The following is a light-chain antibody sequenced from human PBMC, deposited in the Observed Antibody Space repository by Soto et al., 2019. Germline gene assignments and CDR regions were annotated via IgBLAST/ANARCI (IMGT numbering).Light chain of an antibody. CDR2: DVS. CDR1: NSDVGGYNY. J-gene: IGLJ1*01. CDR3: AAWDDSLNGYV. V-gene: IGLV2-14*01. Sequence: QPALTQPASVSGSPGQSITISCSGTNSDVGGYNYVSWYQQHPGKAPKLMIYDVSYRPSGISNRFSGSKSGTSASLAISGLQSEDEADYYCAAWDDSLNGYVFGTGTKVTVL.